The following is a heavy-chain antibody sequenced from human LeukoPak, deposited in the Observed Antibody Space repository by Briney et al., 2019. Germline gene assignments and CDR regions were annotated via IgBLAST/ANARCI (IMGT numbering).Heavy chain of an antibody. CDR2: ISAYNGNT. CDR3: ARVGYDFWSASLFDAFDI. CDR1: GYTFTSYG. D-gene: IGHD3-3*01. Sequence: GASVKVSCKASGYTFTSYGISWVRQAPGQGLEWMGWISAYNGNTNYAQKLQVRVTMTTDTSTSTAYMELRSLRSDDTAVYYCARVGYDFWSASLFDAFDIWGQGTMVTVSS. J-gene: IGHJ3*02. V-gene: IGHV1-18*01.